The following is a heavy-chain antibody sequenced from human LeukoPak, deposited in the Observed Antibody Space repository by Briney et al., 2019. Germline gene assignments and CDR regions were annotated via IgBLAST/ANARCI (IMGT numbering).Heavy chain of an antibody. CDR3: ARESVVLMVYAMGWSGWFDP. V-gene: IGHV4-4*07. D-gene: IGHD2-8*01. Sequence: NPSETLSHTCTVSGGSISSYYWSWIRQPAGKGLEWIGRIYTSGSTNYNPSLKSRVTMSVDTSKNQFSLKLSSVTAADTAVYYCARESVVLMVYAMGWSGWFDPWGQGTLVTVSS. CDR2: IYTSGST. J-gene: IGHJ5*02. CDR1: GGSISSYY.